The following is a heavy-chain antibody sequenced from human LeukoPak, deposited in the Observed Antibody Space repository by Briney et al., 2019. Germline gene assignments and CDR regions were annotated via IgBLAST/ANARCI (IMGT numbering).Heavy chain of an antibody. V-gene: IGHV3-21*04. J-gene: IGHJ4*02. CDR2: ISSSSSFI. CDR3: PVAPQPAIAVACEY. Sequence: PGGSLRLSCAASGFTFSIYSLDWVRQAPGKGLEWVSSISSSSSFISYADSVKGRFTISRDNSKNTLYLQMNSLRAEDTDFYYFPVAPQPAIAVACEYWGQGTLVTVSP. D-gene: IGHD6-19*01. CDR1: GFTFSIYS.